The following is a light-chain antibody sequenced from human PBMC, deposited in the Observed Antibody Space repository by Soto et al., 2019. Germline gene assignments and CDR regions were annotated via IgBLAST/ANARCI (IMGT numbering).Light chain of an antibody. CDR1: SSDVGGYNY. J-gene: IGLJ1*01. Sequence: VLTQPASVSGSPGQSITISCTGTSSDVGGYNYVSWYQQHPGKAPKLMIYEVSNRPSGVSNRFSGSKSGNTASLTISGLQAEDEADYYCSSYTSSSTLYVFGTGTKVTV. CDR3: SSYTSSSTLYV. CDR2: EVS. V-gene: IGLV2-14*01.